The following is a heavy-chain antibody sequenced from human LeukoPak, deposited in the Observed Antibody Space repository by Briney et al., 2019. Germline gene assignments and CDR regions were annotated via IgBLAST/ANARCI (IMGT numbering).Heavy chain of an antibody. J-gene: IGHJ4*02. CDR3: ASGSSGWYRNEGYYDY. Sequence: ASVKVSCKAPGGTFSSYAISWVRQAPGQGLEWMGGIIPIFGTANYAQKFQGRVTITTDESTSTAYMELSSLRSEDTAVYYCASGSSGWYRNEGYYDYWGQGTLVTVSS. CDR2: IIPIFGTA. V-gene: IGHV1-69*05. D-gene: IGHD6-19*01. CDR1: GGTFSSYA.